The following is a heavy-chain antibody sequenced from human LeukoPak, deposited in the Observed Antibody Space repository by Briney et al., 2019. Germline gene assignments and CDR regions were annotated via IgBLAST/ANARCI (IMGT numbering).Heavy chain of an antibody. Sequence: GGSLRLSCAASGFTFDDYAMHWVRQAPGKGLEGVSGISWNSGSIGYADSVKGRFTISRDNAKNSLYLQMNSLRAEDTALYYCAKEGALNYYDSSGYFPNYFDYWGQGALVTVSS. D-gene: IGHD3-22*01. V-gene: IGHV3-9*01. J-gene: IGHJ4*02. CDR2: ISWNSGSI. CDR1: GFTFDDYA. CDR3: AKEGALNYYDSSGYFPNYFDY.